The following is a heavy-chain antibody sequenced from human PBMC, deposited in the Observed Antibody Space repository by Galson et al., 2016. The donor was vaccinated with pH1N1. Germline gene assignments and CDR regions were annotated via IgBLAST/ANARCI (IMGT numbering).Heavy chain of an antibody. V-gene: IGHV3-11*04. CDR3: ARDVGGEVDFAFDI. D-gene: IGHD3/OR15-3a*01. J-gene: IGHJ3*02. CDR1: GFTFSDYY. CDR2: LSGSGSTI. Sequence: SLRLSCAASGFTFSDYYMSWIRRAPGKGLEWVSYLSGSGSTIYYAASVKGRLTISRLNAKNSLYLQMNSLRAEDTAVYFCARDVGGEVDFAFDIWGQGTMVTVSS.